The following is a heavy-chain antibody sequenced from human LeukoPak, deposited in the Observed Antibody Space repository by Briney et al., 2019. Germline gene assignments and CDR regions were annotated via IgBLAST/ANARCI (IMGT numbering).Heavy chain of an antibody. D-gene: IGHD6-13*01. V-gene: IGHV3-20*04. Sequence: PGGSLRLSCGASSFTFSSYVMSWVRQAPGKGLEWVSGINWNGGSTGYADSVKGRFTISRDNAKNSLYLQMNSLRAEDTALYYCARGWRLAAAEGPFDYWGQGTLVTVSS. J-gene: IGHJ4*02. CDR1: SFTFSSYV. CDR2: INWNGGST. CDR3: ARGWRLAAAEGPFDY.